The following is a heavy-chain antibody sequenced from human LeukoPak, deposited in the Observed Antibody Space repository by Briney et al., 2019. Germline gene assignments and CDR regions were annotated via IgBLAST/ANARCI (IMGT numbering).Heavy chain of an antibody. CDR3: TRVGYIDEGIDY. V-gene: IGHV3-7*04. CDR1: GFTFSTFA. Sequence: GGSLRLSCAASGFTFSTFAMHWVRQAPGKGLEWVANIKQDGSKKSYVDSVKGRFTISRDNAKNSLYLQMNSLRAEDTAIYYCTRVGYIDEGIDYWGQGTLVTVSS. J-gene: IGHJ4*02. CDR2: IKQDGSKK. D-gene: IGHD5-24*01.